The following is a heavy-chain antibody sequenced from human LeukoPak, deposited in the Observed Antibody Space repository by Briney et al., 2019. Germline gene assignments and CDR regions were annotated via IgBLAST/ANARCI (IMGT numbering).Heavy chain of an antibody. D-gene: IGHD3-22*01. J-gene: IGHJ4*02. CDR1: GFTFSDHF. Sequence: GGSLRLSCAASGFTFSDHFMDWVRQAPGKGREWVARIKNRGNNYITHYAASVEGRFTVSRDDSKKSLYLQMSSLKTKDTAVYFCGDITSPGGYFWGQGTLVTVSS. CDR3: GDITSPGGYF. CDR2: IKNRGNNYIT. V-gene: IGHV3-72*01.